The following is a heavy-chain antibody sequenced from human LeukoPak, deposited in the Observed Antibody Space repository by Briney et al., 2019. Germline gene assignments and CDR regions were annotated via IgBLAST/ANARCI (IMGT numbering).Heavy chain of an antibody. J-gene: IGHJ3*02. CDR1: GYTFTGYY. D-gene: IGHD5-24*01. CDR2: INPNSGGT. Sequence: ASVKVSCKASGYTFTGYYMHWVRQAPGQGLEWMGWINPNSGGTNYAQKFQGRVTMTRDTSISTAYMELSRPRSDDTAVYYCANADGEKDAFDIWGQGTMVTVSS. CDR3: ANADGEKDAFDI. V-gene: IGHV1-2*02.